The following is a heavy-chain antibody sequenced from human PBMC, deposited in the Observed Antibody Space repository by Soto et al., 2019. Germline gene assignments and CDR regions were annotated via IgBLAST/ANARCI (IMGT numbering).Heavy chain of an antibody. D-gene: IGHD6-19*01. CDR3: ARERGEYDSGWYIDR. Sequence: VGSLRLSGAASGLSFSSHSFNWVRQAPGQGLEWVAYIGSRSSLILYADSVRGRFVISRDNALNSLYLQMNSPRDEDTAIYYCARERGEYDSGWYIDRWGQGTPVTVSS. J-gene: IGHJ5*02. CDR2: IGSRSSLI. V-gene: IGHV3-21*06. CDR1: GLSFSSHS.